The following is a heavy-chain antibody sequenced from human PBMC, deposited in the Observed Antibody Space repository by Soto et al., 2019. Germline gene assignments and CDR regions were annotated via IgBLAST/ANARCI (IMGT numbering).Heavy chain of an antibody. CDR1: GGSISSY. Sequence: SETLSLTCTVSGGSISSYWSWIRQPPGKGLEWIGYIYYSGTTNYNPSLKSRVTISVDTSKNQFSLKLSSVTAAATAVYYCARGYYYFDYWGQGTLVTVSS. CDR3: ARGYYYFDY. CDR2: IYYSGTT. V-gene: IGHV4-59*01. J-gene: IGHJ4*02. D-gene: IGHD3-22*01.